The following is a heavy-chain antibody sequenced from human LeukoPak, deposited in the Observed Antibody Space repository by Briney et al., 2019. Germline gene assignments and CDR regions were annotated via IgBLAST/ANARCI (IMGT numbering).Heavy chain of an antibody. CDR1: VDSIIGDTYC. J-gene: IGHJ5*01. Sequence: SGTLCLSCIVSVDSIIGDTYCWGCIRQPPGKGRGWSGSIYFSGRTSSNPSIDGCTIISEDSHTKQYSLRLTAVTATDKAVYFGGRTTRYCSTGRCNWDAWDQGILVTASS. CDR3: GRTTRYCSTGRCNWDA. CDR2: IYFSGRT. D-gene: IGHD2-15*01. V-gene: IGHV4-39*01.